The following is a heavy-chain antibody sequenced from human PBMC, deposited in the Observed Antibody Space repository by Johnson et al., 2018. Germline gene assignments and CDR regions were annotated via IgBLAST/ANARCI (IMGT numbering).Heavy chain of an antibody. CDR3: AKGNSRVWVGEGFHYYYYMDV. CDR2: IRGSGAAT. D-gene: IGHD3-10*01. J-gene: IGHJ6*03. V-gene: IGHV3-23*01. CDR1: SFTFSNYA. Sequence: VQLQESGGALVQPGGSXRLSCTASSFTFSNYAMTWVRQAPGKGVEWVSAIRGSGAATYSADPVQGRFSTPRDNSHNTLHLQMNNVRAEDTALYYCAKGNSRVWVGEGFHYYYYMDVWGKGTTVTVS.